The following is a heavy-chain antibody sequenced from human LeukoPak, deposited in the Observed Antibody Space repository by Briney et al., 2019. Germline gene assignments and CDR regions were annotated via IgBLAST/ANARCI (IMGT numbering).Heavy chain of an antibody. J-gene: IGHJ4*02. CDR1: GGSFSGYY. Sequence: PSETLSLTCAVYGGSFSGYYWSWIRQPPGKGLEWIGEINHSGSTNYNPSLKSRVTISVDTSKNQFSLKLSSVTAADTAVYYCARGREVAARPGFDYWGRGTPVTVSS. V-gene: IGHV4-34*01. CDR2: INHSGST. D-gene: IGHD6-6*01. CDR3: ARGREVAARPGFDY.